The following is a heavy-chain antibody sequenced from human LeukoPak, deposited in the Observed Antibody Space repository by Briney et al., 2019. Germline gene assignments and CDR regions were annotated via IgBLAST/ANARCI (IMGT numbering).Heavy chain of an antibody. D-gene: IGHD3-3*01. CDR3: ARGVGAVGDY. Sequence: SVKVSCKASGGTFSSFTISWVRQAPGQGLEWMGGIIPIFGTATYAQKFQGRVTITADESTSTAYMELSSLRSEDTAVYYCARGVGAVGDYWGQGTLVTVSS. CDR1: GGTFSSFT. V-gene: IGHV1-69*13. J-gene: IGHJ4*02. CDR2: IIPIFGTA.